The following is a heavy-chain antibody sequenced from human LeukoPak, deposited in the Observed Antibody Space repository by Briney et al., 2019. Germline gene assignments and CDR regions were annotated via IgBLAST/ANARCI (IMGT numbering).Heavy chain of an antibody. CDR2: IKSKTDGGTT. D-gene: IGHD2-15*01. V-gene: IGHV3-15*01. CDR1: GFTFSNAW. J-gene: IGHJ4*02. CDR3: TTEYGDIEVNY. Sequence: GGSLRLSCAASGFTFSNAWMSWVRQAPGKGLEWVGLIKSKTDGGTTDYAASVKGRFTFSRDDSKNTLYLQMNSLKTEDTAVYYCTTEYGDIEVNYWGQGTLITVSS.